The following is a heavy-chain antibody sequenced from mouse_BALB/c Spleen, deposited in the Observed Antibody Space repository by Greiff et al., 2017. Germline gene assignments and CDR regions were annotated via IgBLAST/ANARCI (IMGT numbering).Heavy chain of an antibody. CDR1: GDSITSGY. D-gene: IGHD2-4*01. V-gene: IGHV3-8*02. CDR3: ARYSRSTMITTDDHFDY. J-gene: IGHJ2*01. Sequence: EVKLMESGPSLVKPSQTLSLTCSVTGDSITSGYWNWIRKFPGNKLEYMGYISYSGSTYYNPSLKSRISITRDTSKNQYYLQLNSVTTEDTATYYCARYSRSTMITTDDHFDYWGQGTTLTVSS. CDR2: ISYSGST.